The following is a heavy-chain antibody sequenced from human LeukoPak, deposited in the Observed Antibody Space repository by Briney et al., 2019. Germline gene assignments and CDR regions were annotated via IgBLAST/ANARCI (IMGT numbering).Heavy chain of an antibody. Sequence: GGSLRLSCAASGFTFSSYGMHWVRQAPGKGLEWVAFIRYDGSNKYYADSVKGRFTISRDNSKNTLYLQMNSLRAEDTAVYCCAKDKSSGYYYVGDYWGQGTLVTVSS. J-gene: IGHJ4*02. V-gene: IGHV3-30*02. CDR3: AKDKSSGYYYVGDY. CDR2: IRYDGSNK. D-gene: IGHD3-22*01. CDR1: GFTFSSYG.